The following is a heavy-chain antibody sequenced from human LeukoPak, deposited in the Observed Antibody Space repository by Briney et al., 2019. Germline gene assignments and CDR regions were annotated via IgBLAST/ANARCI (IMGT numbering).Heavy chain of an antibody. D-gene: IGHD6-19*01. CDR3: AKAGVAGGIAVAACDY. CDR1: GFTFSSYA. Sequence: GGSLRLSCAASGFTFSSYAMSWVRQAPGKGLEWVSAISGSGGSTYYADSVKGRFTICRDNSKNTLYLQMNSLRAEDTAVYYCAKAGVAGGIAVAACDYWGQGTLVTVSS. CDR2: ISGSGGST. J-gene: IGHJ4*02. V-gene: IGHV3-23*01.